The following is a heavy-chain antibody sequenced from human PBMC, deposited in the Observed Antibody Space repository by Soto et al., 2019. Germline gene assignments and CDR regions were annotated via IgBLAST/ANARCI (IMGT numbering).Heavy chain of an antibody. CDR1: GGSFSGYY. V-gene: IGHV4-34*01. CDR2: INHSGST. CDR3: ARVRGYSSSWYSH. J-gene: IGHJ4*02. Sequence: PSETLSLTCAVYGGSFSGYYWSWIRQPPGKGLEWIGEINHSGSTNYNPSLKSRVTISVDTSKNQFSLKLSSVTAADTAVYYCARVRGYSSSWYSHWGQGTLVTVSS. D-gene: IGHD6-13*01.